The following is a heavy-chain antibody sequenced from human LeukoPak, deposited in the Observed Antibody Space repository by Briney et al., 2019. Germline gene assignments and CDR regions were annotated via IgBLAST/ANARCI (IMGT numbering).Heavy chain of an antibody. D-gene: IGHD3-9*01. Sequence: GGSLRLSCEASGFPFSSYVMSWVRQAPGKGLEWIAYINHNAEMILYPDFVKGRFTISRDNAKNSLYLQMNALRDEDTAIYYCARDHDWAFDLWGQGTLVTVSS. V-gene: IGHV3-48*02. J-gene: IGHJ4*02. CDR3: ARDHDWAFDL. CDR1: GFPFSSYV. CDR2: INHNAEMI.